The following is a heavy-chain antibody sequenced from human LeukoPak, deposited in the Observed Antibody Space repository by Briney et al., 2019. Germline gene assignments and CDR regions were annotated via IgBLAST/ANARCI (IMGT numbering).Heavy chain of an antibody. Sequence: SETLSLTCTVSGGSISSYYWSWIRQPPEKGLEWIGYIYYSGSTNYNPSLKSRVTISVDTSKNQFSLKLSSVTAADTAVYYCARGFTYYYGSGRHWYFDLWGRGTLVTVSS. CDR3: ARGFTYYYGSGRHWYFDL. D-gene: IGHD3-10*01. CDR2: IYYSGST. CDR1: GGSISSYY. V-gene: IGHV4-59*01. J-gene: IGHJ2*01.